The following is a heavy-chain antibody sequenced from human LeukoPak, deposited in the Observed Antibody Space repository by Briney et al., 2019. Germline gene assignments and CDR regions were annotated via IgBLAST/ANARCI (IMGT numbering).Heavy chain of an antibody. CDR2: IYPGDSDT. J-gene: IGHJ3*02. Sequence: GESLKISCKGSGYSFTSYWIGWVRQMPGKGLEWMGIIYPGDSDTRYSPSFQGQVTISADKSISTAYLQWSSLKASDTAMYYCASPIAVAGTGSGAFDIRGQGTMVTVSS. V-gene: IGHV5-51*01. CDR1: GYSFTSYW. CDR3: ASPIAVAGTGSGAFDI. D-gene: IGHD6-19*01.